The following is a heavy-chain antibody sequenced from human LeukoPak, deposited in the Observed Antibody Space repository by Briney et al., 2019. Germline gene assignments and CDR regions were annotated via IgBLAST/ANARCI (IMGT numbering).Heavy chain of an antibody. V-gene: IGHV4-59*08. CDR1: GGSISSYY. CDR2: IYYSGST. CDR3: ARLNLYDAFDI. Sequence: SETLSLTCTVSGGSISSYYWSWIRQPPGKGLEWIGYIYYSGSTNYNPSLKSRVTISVDTSKNQFSLKLSSVTAADTAVYYCARLNLYDAFDIWGQGTMVTVSS. J-gene: IGHJ3*02. D-gene: IGHD1-14*01.